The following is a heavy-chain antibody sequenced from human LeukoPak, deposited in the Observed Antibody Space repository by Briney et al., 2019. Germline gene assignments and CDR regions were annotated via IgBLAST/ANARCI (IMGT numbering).Heavy chain of an antibody. CDR2: ISWNSGSI. Sequence: GRSLRLSCAASGFTFDDYAMHWVRQAPGKGLEWVSGISWNSGSIGYADSVKGRFTISRDNAKNSLYLQMNSLRAEDTAVYYCAKDYYYDGSGLFDPWGQGTLVTVSS. D-gene: IGHD3-22*01. CDR1: GFTFDDYA. J-gene: IGHJ5*02. CDR3: AKDYYYDGSGLFDP. V-gene: IGHV3-9*01.